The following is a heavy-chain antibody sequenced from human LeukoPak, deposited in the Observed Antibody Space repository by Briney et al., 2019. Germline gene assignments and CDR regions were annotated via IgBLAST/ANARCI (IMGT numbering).Heavy chain of an antibody. CDR1: GFTFDHYA. J-gene: IGHJ3*02. CDR2: ISGDGDNT. Sequence: GGPLRLPCAASGFTFDHYAMHWVRQAPGKGLDWVSLISGDGDNTYYADSVKGRFTIPRDNSKNSLYLQMNSLRTEDTALYYCAKDVSESGDAFDMWGRGTMVTVSS. CDR3: AKDVSESGDAFDM. D-gene: IGHD3-3*01. V-gene: IGHV3-43*02.